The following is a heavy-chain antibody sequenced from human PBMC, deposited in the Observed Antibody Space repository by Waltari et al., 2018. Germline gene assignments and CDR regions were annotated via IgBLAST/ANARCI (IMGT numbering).Heavy chain of an antibody. CDR3: ARRSRFSGSPLGH. D-gene: IGHD1-26*01. CDR1: GFPFKSYE. J-gene: IGHJ1*01. V-gene: IGHV3-48*03. CDR2: ISTSGNSA. Sequence: EVQLVESGGGLVQPGGSLRLSCATSGFPFKSYEMNWVRQAPGKGLEWVSYISTSGNSANYADSVKGRFSISRDNAKNSVDMQMNSLRAEDTAVYYCARRSRFSGSPLGHWGQGSLVIVSS.